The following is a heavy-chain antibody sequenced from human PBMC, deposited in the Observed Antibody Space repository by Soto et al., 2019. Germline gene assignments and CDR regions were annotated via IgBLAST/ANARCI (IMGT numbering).Heavy chain of an antibody. V-gene: IGHV3-66*01. D-gene: IGHD3-10*01. CDR3: ARGLGPRLLWFGELFLHY. Sequence: GGSLRLSCAASGFTVSSNYMSWVRQAPGKGLEWVSVIYSGGSTYYADSVKGRFTISRDNSKNTLYLQMNSLRAEDTAVYYCARGLGPRLLWFGELFLHYWGQGTLVTVSS. CDR1: GFTVSSNY. J-gene: IGHJ4*02. CDR2: IYSGGST.